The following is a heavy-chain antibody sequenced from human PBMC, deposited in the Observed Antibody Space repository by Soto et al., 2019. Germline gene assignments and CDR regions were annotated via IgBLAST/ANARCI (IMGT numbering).Heavy chain of an antibody. CDR3: AVSWYFGEFGLDV. Sequence: DVQLVESGGGLVQPGGSLRLSCEVSGFTFSSYWMTWVRQAPGKGLEWVANINKDGSEEKYVDSVKGRFIVSRDNGKSSMYLEMNSLRAEDTAVYYCAVSWYFGEFGLDVWGQGIRVTVSS. CDR2: INKDGSEE. CDR1: GFTFSSYW. J-gene: IGHJ4*02. V-gene: IGHV3-7*02. D-gene: IGHD3-10*01.